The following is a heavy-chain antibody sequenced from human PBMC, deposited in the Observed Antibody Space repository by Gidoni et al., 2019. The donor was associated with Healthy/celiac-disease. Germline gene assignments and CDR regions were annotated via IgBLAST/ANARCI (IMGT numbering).Heavy chain of an antibody. CDR3: AKPEGYYYYYGMDV. V-gene: IGHV3-23*01. CDR2: ISGSGGST. J-gene: IGHJ6*02. CDR1: GFTFSSYA. Sequence: EVQLLESGGGLVQPGGSLRLSCAASGFTFSSYAMSWVRQAPGKGLELVSAISGSGGSTYYADSVKGRFTISRDNSKNTLYLQMNSLRAEDTAVYYCAKPEGYYYYYGMDVWGQGTTVTVSS.